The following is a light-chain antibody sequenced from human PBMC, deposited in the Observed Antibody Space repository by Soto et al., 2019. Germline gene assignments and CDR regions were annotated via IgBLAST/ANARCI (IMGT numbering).Light chain of an antibody. CDR1: SGSIASNY. CDR3: QSYDSSNQWV. Sequence: NFMLTQPHSVSESPGKTVTISCTRSSGSIASNYVQWYQQRPGSAPTTVIYEDNQRPSGVPDRFSGSIDSYSNSASLTISGLKTEDESDYYCQSYDSSNQWVFGGGTKVTVL. V-gene: IGLV6-57*03. J-gene: IGLJ3*02. CDR2: EDN.